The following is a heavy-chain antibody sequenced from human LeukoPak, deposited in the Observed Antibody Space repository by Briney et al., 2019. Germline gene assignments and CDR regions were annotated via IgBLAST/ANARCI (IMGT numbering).Heavy chain of an antibody. CDR3: ARGGYSSSWCFDY. CDR2: ISRSSSYI. J-gene: IGHJ4*02. Sequence: GGSLRLSCAASGFTFSSYSMNWVRQAPGKGLEWVSSISRSSSYIYYADSVKGRFTISRDNAKNSLYLQMNSLRAEDTAVYYCARGGYSSSWCFDYWGQGTLVTVSS. V-gene: IGHV3-21*01. D-gene: IGHD6-13*01. CDR1: GFTFSSYS.